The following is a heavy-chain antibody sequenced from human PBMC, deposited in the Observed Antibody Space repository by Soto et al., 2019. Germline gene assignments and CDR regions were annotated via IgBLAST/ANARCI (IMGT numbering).Heavy chain of an antibody. Sequence: YGGSFSGYYWSWIRQPPGKGLEWIGEINHSGSTNYNPSLKSRVTITVDTSKNQFSLKLSSVTAADTAVYYCARADQRLGPFDYWGQGTLVTVSS. D-gene: IGHD6-25*01. J-gene: IGHJ4*02. CDR2: INHSGST. CDR3: ARADQRLGPFDY. CDR1: GGSFSGYY. V-gene: IGHV4-34*01.